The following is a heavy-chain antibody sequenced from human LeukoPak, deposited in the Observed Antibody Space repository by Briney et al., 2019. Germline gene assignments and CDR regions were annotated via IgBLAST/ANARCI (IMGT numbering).Heavy chain of an antibody. CDR3: AKERGSGSYYPDAFDI. Sequence: PGGSLRLSCAASGFTFSSYSMNWVRQAPGKGLEWVSSISSSSSYIYYADSVEGRFTLSRDNSKKTLYLLMNSLRAEDTAVYYCAKERGSGSYYPDAFDIWGQGTLVTVSS. CDR2: ISSSSSYI. V-gene: IGHV3-21*04. D-gene: IGHD3-10*01. J-gene: IGHJ3*02. CDR1: GFTFSSYS.